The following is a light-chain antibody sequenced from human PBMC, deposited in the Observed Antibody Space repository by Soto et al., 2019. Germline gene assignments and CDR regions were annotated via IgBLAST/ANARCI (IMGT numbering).Light chain of an antibody. CDR1: RSLGYSDGNTY. CDR3: MQGTYWPFT. V-gene: IGKV2-30*01. J-gene: IGKJ3*01. Sequence: DGLMTQSPLSLPVTLGQLASISFTSIRSLGYSDGNTYVNWFQQRPGQPPRRLIYKVSERDSGVPDRFRGSGSGTEFTLTISRVEDEDVGVYFCMQGTYWPFTFGPGTKVDIK. CDR2: KVS.